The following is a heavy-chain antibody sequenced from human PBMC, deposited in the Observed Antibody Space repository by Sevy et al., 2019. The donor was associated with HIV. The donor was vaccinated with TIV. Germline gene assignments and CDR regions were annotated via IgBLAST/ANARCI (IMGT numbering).Heavy chain of an antibody. Sequence: GGSLRLSCAASGFTFSRNAMSWVRQAPGKGLEWASGITGSGGSTYYADSVKGRFTISRDNSKNTLYLQMNSLRVEDTAEYYCAKVGYCSSTRCYSIYDRMDVWGQRTTVTVSS. D-gene: IGHD2-2*02. J-gene: IGHJ6*02. V-gene: IGHV3-23*01. CDR2: ITGSGGST. CDR3: AKVGYCSSTRCYSIYDRMDV. CDR1: GFTFSRNA.